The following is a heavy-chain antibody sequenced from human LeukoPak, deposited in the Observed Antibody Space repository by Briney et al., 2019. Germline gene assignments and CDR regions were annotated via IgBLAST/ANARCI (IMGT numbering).Heavy chain of an antibody. CDR2: IIPIFGTA. J-gene: IGHJ4*02. V-gene: IGHV1-69*13. CDR3: ARDLGWLRPPTELGY. CDR1: GGTFSSYA. Sequence: SVKVSCKASGGTFSSYAISWVRQAPGQGLEWMGGIIPIFGTANYAQKFQGRVTITADESTSTAYMELSSLRTEDTAVYYCARDLGWLRPPTELGYWGQGALVTVSS. D-gene: IGHD5-12*01.